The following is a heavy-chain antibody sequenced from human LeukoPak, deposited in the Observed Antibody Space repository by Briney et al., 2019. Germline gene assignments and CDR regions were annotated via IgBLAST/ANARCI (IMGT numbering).Heavy chain of an antibody. CDR2: IYTSGST. Sequence: SETLSLTCTVSGGSISSYYWSWIRQPPGKGLEWIGYIYTSGSTNYNPSLKSRVTISVDTSKNQFSLKLSSVAAADTAVYYCASLNYYDSSGYYSDYWGQGTLVTVSS. J-gene: IGHJ4*02. CDR3: ASLNYYDSSGYYSDY. V-gene: IGHV4-4*09. D-gene: IGHD3-22*01. CDR1: GGSISSYY.